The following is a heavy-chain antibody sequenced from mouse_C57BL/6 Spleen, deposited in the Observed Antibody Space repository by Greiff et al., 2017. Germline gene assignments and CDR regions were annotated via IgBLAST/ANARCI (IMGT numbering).Heavy chain of an antibody. CDR1: GYTFTSYW. J-gene: IGHJ2*01. Sequence: QVQLQQPGAELVKPGASVKLSCKASGYTFTSYWMHWVKQRPGQGLEWIGMIPTNSGSTNYNEKFKSKATLTVDKSSSTAYMQLSSLTSEDSAVYYCARWVYYDDAYYFDDWGQGTTLTV. D-gene: IGHD2-4*01. CDR2: IPTNSGST. V-gene: IGHV1-64*01. CDR3: ARWVYYDDAYYFDD.